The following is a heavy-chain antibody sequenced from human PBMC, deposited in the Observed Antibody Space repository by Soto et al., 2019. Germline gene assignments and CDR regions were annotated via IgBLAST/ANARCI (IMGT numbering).Heavy chain of an antibody. CDR1: GFTFSSYA. V-gene: IGHV3-23*01. CDR3: AKEIASYYYGSAFDY. CDR2: ISGSGGST. J-gene: IGHJ4*02. Sequence: PGGSLRLSCXASGFTFSSYAMSWVRQAPGKGLEWVSAISGSGGSTYYADSVKGRFTISRDNSKNTLYLQMNSLRAEDTAVYYCAKEIASYYYGSAFDYWGQGTLVTVSS. D-gene: IGHD3-10*01.